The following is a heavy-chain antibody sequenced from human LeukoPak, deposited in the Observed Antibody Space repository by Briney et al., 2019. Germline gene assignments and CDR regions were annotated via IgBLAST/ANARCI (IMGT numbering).Heavy chain of an antibody. V-gene: IGHV3-23*01. Sequence: PGGSLRLSCAASGFTFSSYAMSWVRQAPGKGLEWVSAISGSGGSTYYADSVKGRFTISRDNAKNSLYLQMNFLRAEDTAVYYCASLENGWWAQNSWGQGPLVTVSS. CDR2: ISGSGGST. CDR1: GFTFSSYA. J-gene: IGHJ4*02. D-gene: IGHD1-1*01. CDR3: ASLENGWWAQNS.